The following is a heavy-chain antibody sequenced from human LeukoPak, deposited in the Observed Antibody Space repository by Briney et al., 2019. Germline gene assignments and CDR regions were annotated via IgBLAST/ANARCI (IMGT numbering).Heavy chain of an antibody. CDR1: GFTFSSYS. V-gene: IGHV3-21*01. J-gene: IGHJ6*03. CDR3: ARTTSGATFSDYYYYHMDV. D-gene: IGHD1-26*01. Sequence: KPGGSLRLSCAASGFTFSSYSMNWVRQAPGKGLEWVSSITSSSTYIHYADSVKGRFTISRDNAKNSLYLQMNSLRAEDTAVYYCARTTSGATFSDYYYYHMDVWGKGTMVTVSS. CDR2: ITSSSTYI.